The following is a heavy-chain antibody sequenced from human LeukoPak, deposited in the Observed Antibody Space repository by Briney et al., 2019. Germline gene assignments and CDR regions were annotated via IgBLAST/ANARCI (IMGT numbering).Heavy chain of an antibody. CDR2: IYYSGST. V-gene: IGHV4-39*01. CDR3: ATHYYDSSGYWNAFDI. CDR1: GGSISSSSYY. J-gene: IGHJ3*02. D-gene: IGHD3-22*01. Sequence: PSETLSPTCTVSGGSISSSSYYWGWIRQPPGKGLEWIGSIYYSGSTYYNPSLKSRVTISVDTSKNQFSLKLSSVTAADTAVYYCATHYYDSSGYWNAFDIWGQGTMVTVSS.